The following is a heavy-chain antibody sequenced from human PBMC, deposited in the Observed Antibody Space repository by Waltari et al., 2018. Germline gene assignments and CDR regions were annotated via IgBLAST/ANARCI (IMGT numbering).Heavy chain of an antibody. CDR1: GFTFSSHW. CDR3: ARDGVGAGHDLDY. V-gene: IGHV3-74*01. CDR2: IKSDESST. Sequence: EVQLVESGGGLVQPGGSLRLSCAASGFTFSSHWMNWVRKAPGKGLVWVSCIKSDESSTRYADSVKGRFTISRDNAKNTLYLQMNSLRAEDTAVYYCARDGVGAGHDLDYWGQGTLVTVSS. D-gene: IGHD1-26*01. J-gene: IGHJ4*02.